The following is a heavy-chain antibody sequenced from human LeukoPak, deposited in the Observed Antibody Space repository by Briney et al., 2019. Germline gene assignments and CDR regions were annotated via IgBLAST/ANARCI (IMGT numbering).Heavy chain of an antibody. CDR1: GFTFSSYE. V-gene: IGHV3-48*03. CDR3: ASSDDILTGSID. CDR2: ISSSGSTI. J-gene: IGHJ4*02. D-gene: IGHD3-9*01. Sequence: GGSLRLSCAASGFTFSSYEMNWVRQAPGKGLEWVSYISSSGSTIYYADSVKGRFTISRDNAKNTLYLQMNSLRAEDTAVYYCASSDDILTGSIDWGQGTLVTVSS.